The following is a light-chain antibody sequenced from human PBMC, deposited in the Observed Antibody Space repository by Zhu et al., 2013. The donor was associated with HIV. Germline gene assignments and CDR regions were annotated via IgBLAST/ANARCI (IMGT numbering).Light chain of an antibody. CDR2: GAS. V-gene: IGKV3-20*01. CDR1: ETIRNNY. Sequence: EILLTQSPGTLSLSPGERATLSCRTSETIRNNYLAWYQHKPGRAPRLLIYGASSRATGIPDRFSGSGSGTDFTLTISRLEPEDFAVYYCQQYGSSPLTFGGGTTVEIK. J-gene: IGKJ4*01. CDR3: QQYGSSPLT.